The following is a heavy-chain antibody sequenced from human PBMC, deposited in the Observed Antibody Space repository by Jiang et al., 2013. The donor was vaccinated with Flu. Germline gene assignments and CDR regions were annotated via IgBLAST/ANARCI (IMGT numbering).Heavy chain of an antibody. CDR2: TYYRSKWYN. Sequence: QTLSLTCDISGDRVSRNSAAWNWIRQSPSRGLEWLGRTYYRSKWYNDYALSVKGRITINPDTSKNQFSLRLSSVIPEDAAVYYCARTATAYDVLDIWAKGQRSPSLQ. D-gene: IGHD6-13*01. CDR1: GDRVSRNSAA. V-gene: IGHV6-1*01. CDR3: ARTATAYDVLDI. J-gene: IGHJ3*02.